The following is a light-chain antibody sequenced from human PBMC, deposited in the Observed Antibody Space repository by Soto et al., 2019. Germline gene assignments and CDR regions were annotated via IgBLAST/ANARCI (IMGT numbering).Light chain of an antibody. CDR3: QQYDNWPPT. CDR2: GAS. Sequence: EVLMTQSPATLSVSPGERATLSCKASQSVSSNLAWYQQKPGQAPSLLIHGASTRATGIPARFRGSGSGTEFTLTISSLQSEDFAVYYCQQYDNWPPTFGQGTKGDIK. CDR1: QSVSSN. J-gene: IGKJ1*01. V-gene: IGKV3-15*01.